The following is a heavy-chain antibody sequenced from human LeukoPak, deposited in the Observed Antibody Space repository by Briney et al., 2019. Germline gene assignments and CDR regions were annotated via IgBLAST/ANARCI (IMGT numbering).Heavy chain of an antibody. D-gene: IGHD3-22*01. CDR2: ISGSGGST. Sequence: GGSLRLSCAASRLTFSSYSMNWVRQAPGKGLEWVSAISGSGGSTYYADSVKGRFTISRDNSKNTLYLQMNSLRAEDTAVYYCAKGAMIVVPDYYFDYWGQGTLVTVSS. CDR1: RLTFSSYS. CDR3: AKGAMIVVPDYYFDY. J-gene: IGHJ4*02. V-gene: IGHV3-23*01.